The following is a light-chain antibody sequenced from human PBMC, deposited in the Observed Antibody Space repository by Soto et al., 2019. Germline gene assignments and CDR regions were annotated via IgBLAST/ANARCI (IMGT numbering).Light chain of an antibody. CDR3: QQYRNWPRT. Sequence: EVVMTQSPATLSVSPGERATLSCRAGQSVSSKLAWYQQKPGQAPRLLIYGASTRATGVPARFSGSGSGTDFTLTINNLQSEDFAVYYCQQYRNWPRTFGQGTKVDIK. J-gene: IGKJ1*01. V-gene: IGKV3-15*01. CDR2: GAS. CDR1: QSVSSK.